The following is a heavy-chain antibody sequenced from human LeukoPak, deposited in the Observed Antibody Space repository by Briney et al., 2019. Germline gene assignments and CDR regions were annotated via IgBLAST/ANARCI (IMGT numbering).Heavy chain of an antibody. Sequence: QPGRSLRLSCAASGFTFSSYAMHWVRQAPGKGLEWVAVISYDGSNKYYADSVKGRFTISRDNSKNTLYLQMNSPRAEDTAVYYCARGYSRMNSGSCNYWGQGTLVTVSS. D-gene: IGHD1-26*01. CDR2: ISYDGSNK. J-gene: IGHJ4*02. CDR3: ARGYSRMNSGSCNY. CDR1: GFTFSSYA. V-gene: IGHV3-30-3*01.